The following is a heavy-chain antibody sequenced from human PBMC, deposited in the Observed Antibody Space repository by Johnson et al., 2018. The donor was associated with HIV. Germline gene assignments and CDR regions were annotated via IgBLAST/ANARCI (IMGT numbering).Heavy chain of an antibody. CDR3: ARGGVWNDFDAFDI. CDR1: GFTFDDYA. CDR2: ISWNSGSI. Sequence: VQLVESGGGLVQPGRSLRLSCAASGFTFDDYAMHWVRQAPGKGLEWVSGISWNSGSIGYASSVEGRFTISRDNSKNTLYLQMNSLRAEDTAVYYCARGGVWNDFDAFDIWGQGTMVTVSS. D-gene: IGHD1-1*01. V-gene: IGHV3-9*01. J-gene: IGHJ3*02.